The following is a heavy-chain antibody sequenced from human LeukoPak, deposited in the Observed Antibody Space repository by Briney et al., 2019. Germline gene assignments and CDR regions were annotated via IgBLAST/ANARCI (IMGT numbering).Heavy chain of an antibody. D-gene: IGHD4-23*01. CDR2: ISYDGSNK. V-gene: IGHV3-30*18. CDR3: AKATTVVTYYFDY. Sequence: PGGSLRLSCAASGFTFSSYGMHWVRQAPGKGLEWVAVISYDGSNKYYADSVKGRFTISRDNSKNTLYLQMNSLRAEDTAVYYCAKATTVVTYYFDYWGQGTLVTVSS. CDR1: GFTFSSYG. J-gene: IGHJ4*02.